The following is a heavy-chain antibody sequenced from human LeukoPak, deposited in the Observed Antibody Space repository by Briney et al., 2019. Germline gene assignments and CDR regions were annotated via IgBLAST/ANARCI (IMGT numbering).Heavy chain of an antibody. Sequence: GGSLRLSCAASGFTFNNYAMTWVRQAPGKGLEWVSPIIDSGGSTYYADSVKGRFTISRDNSKNTLYLQMNSLRAEDTAVYYCAKGPTRNYYGSGSQFDYWGQGTLVTVSS. CDR2: IIDSGGST. V-gene: IGHV3-23*01. D-gene: IGHD3-10*01. J-gene: IGHJ4*02. CDR3: AKGPTRNYYGSGSQFDY. CDR1: GFTFNNYA.